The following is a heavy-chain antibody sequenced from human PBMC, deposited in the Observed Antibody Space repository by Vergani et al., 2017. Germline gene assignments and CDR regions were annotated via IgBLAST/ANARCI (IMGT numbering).Heavy chain of an antibody. Sequence: EVQLVESGGGLVQPGGSLRLSCAASGFTFSSYGMHWVRQAPGKGLEWVSAISGSGGSTYYADSVKGRFTISRDNSKNTLYLQMNSLRAEDTAVYYCAKSRIVATEFDYWGQGTLVTVSS. CDR2: ISGSGGST. CDR3: AKSRIVATEFDY. CDR1: GFTFSSYG. D-gene: IGHD5-12*01. J-gene: IGHJ4*02. V-gene: IGHV3-23*04.